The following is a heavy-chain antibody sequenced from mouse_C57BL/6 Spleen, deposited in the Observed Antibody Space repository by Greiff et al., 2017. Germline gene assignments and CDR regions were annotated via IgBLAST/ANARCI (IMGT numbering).Heavy chain of an antibody. Sequence: QVQLQQSGAELMKPGASVKLSCKATGYTFTGYWIEWVKQRPGHGLEWIGEILPGSGSTNYNEKFKGKATFTADTSSKTAYMQLSSLTTEDSAIYYCARRSMGAWFAYWGQGTLGTVAA. V-gene: IGHV1-9*01. D-gene: IGHD2-10*02. CDR1: GYTFTGYW. CDR2: ILPGSGST. J-gene: IGHJ3*01. CDR3: ARRSMGAWFAY.